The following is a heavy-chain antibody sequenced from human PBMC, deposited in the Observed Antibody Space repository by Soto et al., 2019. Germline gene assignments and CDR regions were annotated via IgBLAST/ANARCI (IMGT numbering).Heavy chain of an antibody. CDR1: GFTFSSYA. CDR2: ISGSGGST. V-gene: IGHV3-23*01. CDR3: AKDGRRDNWNKEYYFAY. J-gene: IGHJ4*02. Sequence: EVQVLESGGGLVQPGGSLRLSCAASGFTFSSYAMSWVRQAPGKGLEWVSAISGSGGSTYYSDSVKGRFTISRDNSKNPLYVQRNSLRAEDTAVYYCAKDGRRDNWNKEYYFAYWGQGTLVTVS. D-gene: IGHD1-20*01.